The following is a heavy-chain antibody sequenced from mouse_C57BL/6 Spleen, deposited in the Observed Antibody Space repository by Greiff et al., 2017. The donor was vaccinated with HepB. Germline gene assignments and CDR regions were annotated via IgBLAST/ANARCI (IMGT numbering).Heavy chain of an antibody. V-gene: IGHV1-69*01. Sequence: VQLQQPGAELVMPGASVKLSCKASGHTFTSYWMHWVKQRPGQGLEWIGEIDPSDSYTNYNQKFKGKSTLTVDKSSSTAYMQLSSLTSEDSAVYYCARGEGRGFDYWGQGTTLTVSS. CDR3: ARGEGRGFDY. CDR1: GHTFTSYW. CDR2: IDPSDSYT. J-gene: IGHJ2*01. D-gene: IGHD1-1*01.